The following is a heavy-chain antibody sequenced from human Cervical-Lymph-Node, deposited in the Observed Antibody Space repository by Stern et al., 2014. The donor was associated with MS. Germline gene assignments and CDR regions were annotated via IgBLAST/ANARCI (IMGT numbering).Heavy chain of an antibody. J-gene: IGHJ4*02. Sequence: EVQLVESGAEVKKPGESLKISCKGSGYSFTANWIAWVRQMPGKGLEWMGIIYPVYSDTRSSPSFQGQVTISADKSISTAYLQWSSLKASDTAMYYCARDYGDYAFDYWGQGTLVTVSS. D-gene: IGHD4-17*01. CDR2: IYPVYSDT. CDR1: GYSFTANW. V-gene: IGHV5-51*01. CDR3: ARDYGDYAFDY.